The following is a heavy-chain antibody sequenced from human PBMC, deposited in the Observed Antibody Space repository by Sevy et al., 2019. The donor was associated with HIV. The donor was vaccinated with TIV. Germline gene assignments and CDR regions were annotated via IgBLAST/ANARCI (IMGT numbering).Heavy chain of an antibody. CDR3: ARLITMMGWGEFDY. V-gene: IGHV1-2*02. CDR2: INPNSGGT. J-gene: IGHJ4*02. Sequence: ASVKVSCKASGYTFTGYYMHWVRQAPGQGLEWMGWINPNSGGTNYAQKFQGRVTMTRDTSISTAHMELSRLRSDDTAVYYCARLITMMGWGEFDYWGQGTLVTVSS. D-gene: IGHD3-22*01. CDR1: GYTFTGYY.